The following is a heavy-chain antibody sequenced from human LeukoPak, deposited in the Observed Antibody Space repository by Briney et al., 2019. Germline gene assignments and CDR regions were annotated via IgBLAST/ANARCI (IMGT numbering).Heavy chain of an antibody. CDR3: AELGITMIGGV. CDR2: ISSSGSTI. D-gene: IGHD3-10*02. J-gene: IGHJ6*04. Sequence: GALRLSCAASGFTFSSYEMNWVRQAPGKALEWVSYISSSGSTIYYADSVRGRFTISRDNAKNSLYLQMNSLRAEDTAVYYCAELGITMIGGVWGKGTTVTISS. CDR1: GFTFSSYE. V-gene: IGHV3-48*03.